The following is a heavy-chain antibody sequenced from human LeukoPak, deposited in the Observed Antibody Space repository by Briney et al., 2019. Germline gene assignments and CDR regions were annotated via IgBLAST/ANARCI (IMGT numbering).Heavy chain of an antibody. Sequence: KPSETLSLTCTVSGGSISSYYWSWIRRPPGKGLEWIGYIYYSGSTNYNPSLKSRVTISVDTSKNQFSLKLSSVTAADTAVYYCARYGIVGVTLDIWGQGTMVTVSS. J-gene: IGHJ3*02. D-gene: IGHD1-26*01. CDR2: IYYSGST. CDR1: GGSISSYY. V-gene: IGHV4-59*01. CDR3: ARYGIVGVTLDI.